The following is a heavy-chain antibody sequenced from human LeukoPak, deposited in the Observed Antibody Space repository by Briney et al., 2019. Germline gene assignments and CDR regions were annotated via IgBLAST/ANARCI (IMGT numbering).Heavy chain of an antibody. CDR2: IRYDGSNK. CDR3: AKDDKRDYGDYAPLYYFDY. D-gene: IGHD4-17*01. J-gene: IGHJ4*02. V-gene: IGHV3-30*02. CDR1: GFTFSSYG. Sequence: GGSLRLSCAASGFTFSSYGMHWVRQAPGKGLEWVAFIRYDGSNKYYADSVKGRFTISRDNSKNTLYLQINSLRAEDTAVYYCAKDDKRDYGDYAPLYYFDYWGQGTLVTVSS.